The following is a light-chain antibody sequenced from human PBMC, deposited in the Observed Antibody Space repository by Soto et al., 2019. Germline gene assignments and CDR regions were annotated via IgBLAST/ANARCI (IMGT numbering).Light chain of an antibody. J-gene: IGKJ1*01. CDR2: GAS. CDR1: KSVSSSY. Sequence: EIVLTQSPGTLSLSPGERVTLSCRASKSVSSSYLAWYQQKPGQAPRLLIYGASSRATVITDRFSGSGSGTDLTLSISRLQPEDFAVYYCQQYDSSPRTFGQGTKVEIK. V-gene: IGKV3-20*01. CDR3: QQYDSSPRT.